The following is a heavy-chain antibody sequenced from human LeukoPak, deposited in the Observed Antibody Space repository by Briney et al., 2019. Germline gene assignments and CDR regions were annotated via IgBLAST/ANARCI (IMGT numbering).Heavy chain of an antibody. Sequence: QAGGSLRLSCAASGFTFDDYGMSWVRQAPGKGLEWVSAISGSGGSTYYADSVKGRFTISRDNSKNTLYLQMNSLRAEDTAVYYCARAVSSSYHYYYGMDVWGQGTTVTVSS. J-gene: IGHJ6*02. CDR2: ISGSGGST. CDR1: GFTFDDYG. CDR3: ARAVSSSYHYYYGMDV. D-gene: IGHD6-6*01. V-gene: IGHV3-23*01.